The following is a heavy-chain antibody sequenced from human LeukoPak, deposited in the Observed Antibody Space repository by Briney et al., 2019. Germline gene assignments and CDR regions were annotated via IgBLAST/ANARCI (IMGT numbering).Heavy chain of an antibody. Sequence: SETLSLTCTVSGGSISSYYWSWIRQPPGKGLEWIGYIYYSGSTNYNPSLKSRVTMSADTSKNQFSLKLNSVTAADTAVYYCARPLTGYSYFDYWGQGTLVTVSS. J-gene: IGHJ4*02. V-gene: IGHV4-59*08. D-gene: IGHD3-9*01. CDR3: ARPLTGYSYFDY. CDR1: GGSISSYY. CDR2: IYYSGST.